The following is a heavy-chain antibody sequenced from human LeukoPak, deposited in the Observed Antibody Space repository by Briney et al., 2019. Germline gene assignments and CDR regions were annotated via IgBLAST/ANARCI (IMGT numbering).Heavy chain of an antibody. CDR1: GGSISSYY. CDR2: IYYSGST. D-gene: IGHD3-3*01. CDR3: ASRSSIWSGYQDTLYYFDS. Sequence: SETLSLTCTVSGGSISSYYWSWIRQPPGKRLEWIGDIYYSGSTNYNPSLKSRVTISVDTSKNQFSLKLSSVTAADTAVYYCASRSSIWSGYQDTLYYFDSWGQGTLVTVSS. J-gene: IGHJ4*02. V-gene: IGHV4-59*01.